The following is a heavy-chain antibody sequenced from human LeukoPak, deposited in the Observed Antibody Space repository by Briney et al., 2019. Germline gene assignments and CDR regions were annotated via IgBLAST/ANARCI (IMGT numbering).Heavy chain of an antibody. D-gene: IGHD6-19*01. CDR2: IIPIFGTA. J-gene: IGHJ3*02. Sequence: SVKVSCKASGGTFSSYAISWVRQAPGQGLEWMGGIIPIFGTANYAQKFQGGVTITADESTSTAYMELSSLRSEDTAVYYCARPGSGWSDAFDIWGQGTMVTVSS. V-gene: IGHV1-69*13. CDR1: GGTFSSYA. CDR3: ARPGSGWSDAFDI.